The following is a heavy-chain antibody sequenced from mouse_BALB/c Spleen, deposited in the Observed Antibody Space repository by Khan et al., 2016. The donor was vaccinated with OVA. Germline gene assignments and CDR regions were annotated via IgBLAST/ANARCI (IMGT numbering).Heavy chain of an antibody. CDR2: TNPTNGRT. D-gene: IGHD1-1*01. Sequence: QVQLKESGAELVKAGASVKMSCKASGYTFTSYWMHWVKQRLGQGLEWFAETNPTNGRTYYNEKFKSKATLTVDKSSSTAYMLLSGPTFEDSAVYYCARIKKIVATYFDYWGQGTTLTVSS. J-gene: IGHJ2*01. CDR1: GYTFTSYW. CDR3: ARIKKIVATYFDY. V-gene: IGHV1S81*02.